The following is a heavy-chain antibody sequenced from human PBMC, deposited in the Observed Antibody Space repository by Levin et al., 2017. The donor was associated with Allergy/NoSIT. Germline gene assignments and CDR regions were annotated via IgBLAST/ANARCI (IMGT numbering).Heavy chain of an antibody. D-gene: IGHD6-6*01. CDR2: IKSKTDGGTT. CDR1: GFTFSNAW. CDR3: TPNIAARPRYYYYGMDV. V-gene: IGHV3-15*01. Sequence: PGGSLRLSCAASGFTFSNAWMSWVRQAPGKGLEWVGRIKSKTDGGTTDYAAPVKGRFTISRDDSKNTLYLQMNSLKTEDTAVYYCTPNIAARPRYYYYGMDVWGQGTTVTVSS. J-gene: IGHJ6*02.